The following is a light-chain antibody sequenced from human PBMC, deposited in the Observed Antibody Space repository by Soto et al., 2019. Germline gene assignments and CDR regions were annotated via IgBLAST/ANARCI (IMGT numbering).Light chain of an antibody. CDR1: GSDVGGSNS. CDR2: DVS. J-gene: IGLJ2*01. V-gene: IGLV2-14*01. CDR3: SSYTTSSALKVV. Sequence: QSALTQPASVSGSPGQAITISCTGTGSDVGGSNSVSWYQQHPGKAPKLMIYDVSNWPSGVSNRFSGSKSGNTASLTISGLQAEDEADYYCSSYTTSSALKVVFGGEIKVTVL.